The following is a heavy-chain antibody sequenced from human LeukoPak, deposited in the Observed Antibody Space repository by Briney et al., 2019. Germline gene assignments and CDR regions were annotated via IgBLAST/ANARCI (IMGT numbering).Heavy chain of an antibody. Sequence: ASVKVSCKASGYAFTSYGVNWVRQAPGQGLEWMGWINTNTGNPTYAQGFTGRFVFSLDTSVSTAYLQITSLKAEDTAVYYCARVGVPHFYYYMDVWGKGTTVTFSS. V-gene: IGHV7-4-1*02. CDR3: ARVGVPHFYYYMDV. CDR1: GYAFTSYG. J-gene: IGHJ6*03. CDR2: INTNTGNP.